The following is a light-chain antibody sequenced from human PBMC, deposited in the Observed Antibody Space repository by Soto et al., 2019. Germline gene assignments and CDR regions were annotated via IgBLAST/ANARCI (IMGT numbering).Light chain of an antibody. CDR2: GAS. Sequence: EIVLTQSPGTLSLSPGERPTLSCRASQSVSRNSLAWYQQKPGQAPRLLIYGASSRATGVPDRFSGSGSGTDFTLTISRLEPEDFAVYYCQQCGSSSCTFGQGTKLEIK. J-gene: IGKJ2*02. CDR3: QQCGSSSCT. V-gene: IGKV3-20*01. CDR1: QSVSRNS.